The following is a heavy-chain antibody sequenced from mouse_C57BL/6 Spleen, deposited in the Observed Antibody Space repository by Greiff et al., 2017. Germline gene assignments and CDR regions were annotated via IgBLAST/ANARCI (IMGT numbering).Heavy chain of an antibody. CDR1: GYTFTSYW. CDR3: ARGDYGSSPYYYARDY. CDR2: LHPNSGSP. J-gene: IGHJ4*01. V-gene: IGHV1-64*01. D-gene: IGHD1-1*01. Sequence: QVHVKQPGAELVKPGASVKLSCKASGYTFTSYWMHWVKQRPGQGLEWIGMLHPNSGSPNYNEKFKSKATLTVDKSSSPAYMQLSSLTSEDSAVYYCARGDYGSSPYYYARDYWGQGTSGTVAS.